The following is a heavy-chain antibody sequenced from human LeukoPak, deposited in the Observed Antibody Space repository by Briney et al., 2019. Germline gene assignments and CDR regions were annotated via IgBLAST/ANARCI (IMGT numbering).Heavy chain of an antibody. D-gene: IGHD2/OR15-2a*01. J-gene: IGHJ4*02. CDR2: INHSGST. CDR3: ARATTRRIYGRFDY. V-gene: IGHV4-34*01. CDR1: GGSFSGYY. Sequence: SETLSLTCAVYGGSFSGYYWSWIRQPPGKGLEWIGEINHSGSTNYNPSLKSRVTISVDTSKNQFSLKLSSVTAADTAVYYCARATTRRIYGRFDYWGQGTLVTVSS.